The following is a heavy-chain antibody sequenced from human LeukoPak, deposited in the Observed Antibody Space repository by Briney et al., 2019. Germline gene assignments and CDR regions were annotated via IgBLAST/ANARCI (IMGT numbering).Heavy chain of an antibody. V-gene: IGHV1-69*01. J-gene: IGHJ4*02. D-gene: IGHD6-25*01. CDR3: ARGVYQLLPDY. CDR2: IIPIFGTA. Sequence: GASVWVSCKASGGTFSSYAISWVRQAPGQGLEWMGGIIPIFGTANYAQKFQGRVTITADESTSTAYMELSSLRSEDTAVYYCARGVYQLLPDYWGQGTLVTVSS. CDR1: GGTFSSYA.